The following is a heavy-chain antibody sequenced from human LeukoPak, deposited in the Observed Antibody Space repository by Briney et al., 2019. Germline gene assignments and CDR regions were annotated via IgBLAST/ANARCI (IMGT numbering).Heavy chain of an antibody. J-gene: IGHJ3*02. V-gene: IGHV3-30-3*01. CDR2: ISYDGSNK. Sequence: GGSLRLSCAASGFTFSSYAMHWVRQAPGKGLEWVAVISYDGSNKYYADSVKGRFTISRDNSKNTLYLQMNSLRAEDTAVYYCAREEQRYGDSYSPDAFDIWGQGTMVTVSS. CDR1: GFTFSSYA. D-gene: IGHD4-17*01. CDR3: AREEQRYGDSYSPDAFDI.